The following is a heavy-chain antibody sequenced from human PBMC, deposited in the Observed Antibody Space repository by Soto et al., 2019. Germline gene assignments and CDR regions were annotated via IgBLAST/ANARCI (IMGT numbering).Heavy chain of an antibody. J-gene: IGHJ4*02. CDR3: TTVVFYGDYVPDY. V-gene: IGHV4-59*08. CDR1: GGSISSYY. Sequence: SETLSLTCTVSGGSISSYYWSWIRQPPGKGLEWIGYIYYSGSTNYNPSLKSRVTISVDTSKNQFSLKLSSVTAADTAVYYCTTVVFYGDYVPDYWGQGTLVTVSS. CDR2: IYYSGST. D-gene: IGHD4-17*01.